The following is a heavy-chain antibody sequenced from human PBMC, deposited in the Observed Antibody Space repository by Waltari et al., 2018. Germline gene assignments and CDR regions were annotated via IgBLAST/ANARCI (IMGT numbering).Heavy chain of an antibody. CDR1: GGSISSGSYY. J-gene: IGHJ4*02. CDR3: ARYTHYYGSGD. D-gene: IGHD3-10*01. Sequence: QVQLQESGPGLVKPSQTLSLTCTVSGGSISSGSYYWSWIRQPAGKGLGWIGRIYTSGSTNYHPSLKSRVTISVDTSKNQFSLKLSSVTAADTAVYYCARYTHYYGSGDWGQGTLVTVSS. V-gene: IGHV4-61*02. CDR2: IYTSGST.